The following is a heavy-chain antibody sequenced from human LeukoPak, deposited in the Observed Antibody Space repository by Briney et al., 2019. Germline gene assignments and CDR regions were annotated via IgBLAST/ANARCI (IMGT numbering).Heavy chain of an antibody. CDR1: GGSISSYY. D-gene: IGHD3-22*01. Sequence: SGTLSLTCTVSGGSISSYYWSWIRQPPGKGLEWIGNIYYSGSTNYNPSLKSRVTISVDTSKNQFSLKLSPVTAADTAVYYCTRGSIAYYYMDVWGKGTTVTISS. CDR3: TRGSIAYYYMDV. V-gene: IGHV4-59*01. J-gene: IGHJ6*03. CDR2: IYYSGST.